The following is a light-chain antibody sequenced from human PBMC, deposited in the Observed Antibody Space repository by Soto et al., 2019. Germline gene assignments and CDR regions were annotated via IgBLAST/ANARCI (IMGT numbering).Light chain of an antibody. CDR3: QEYNHWPLT. CDR1: QGISNY. Sequence: ASQGISNYLAWYQQKPGKGHKLLIYAASKWQAGVTSRFSDSRSGADFTLTISSLQPEDVATYYCQEYNHWPLTIGVGTKLDIK. J-gene: IGKJ4*01. CDR2: AAS. V-gene: IGKV1-27*01.